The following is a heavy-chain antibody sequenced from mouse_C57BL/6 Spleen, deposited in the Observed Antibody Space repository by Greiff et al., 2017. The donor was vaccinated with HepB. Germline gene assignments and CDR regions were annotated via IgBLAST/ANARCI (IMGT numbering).Heavy chain of an antibody. D-gene: IGHD2-14*01. Sequence: QVQLKQPGAELVKPGASVKLSCKASGYTFTSYWMQWVKQRPGQGLEWIGEIDPSDSYTNYNQKFKGKATLTVDTSSSTAYMQLSSLTSEDSAVYYCARGDRDFDVWGTGTTVTVSS. J-gene: IGHJ1*03. CDR3: ARGDRDFDV. V-gene: IGHV1-50*01. CDR2: IDPSDSYT. CDR1: GYTFTSYW.